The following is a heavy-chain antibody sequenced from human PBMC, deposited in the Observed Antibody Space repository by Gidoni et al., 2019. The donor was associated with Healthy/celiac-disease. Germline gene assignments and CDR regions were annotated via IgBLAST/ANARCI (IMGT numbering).Heavy chain of an antibody. CDR3: ARYSGYDFDAFDI. Sequence: QVQLQESGPGLVKPSQTLSLTCTVSGGPISSGDYYWSWIRQPPGKGLEWIGYIYYSGSTYYNPSLKSRVTISVDTSKNQFSLKLSSVTAAVTAVYYCARYSGYDFDAFDIWGQGTMVTVSS. D-gene: IGHD5-12*01. CDR1: GGPISSGDYY. CDR2: IYYSGST. V-gene: IGHV4-30-4*01. J-gene: IGHJ3*02.